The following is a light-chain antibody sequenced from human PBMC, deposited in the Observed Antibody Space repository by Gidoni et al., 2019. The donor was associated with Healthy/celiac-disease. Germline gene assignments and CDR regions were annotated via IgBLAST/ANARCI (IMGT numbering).Light chain of an antibody. V-gene: IGKV3-20*01. CDR2: GAS. CDR1: QSVSSSY. J-gene: IGKJ5*01. CDR3: QQYGSSPKIT. Sequence: EIVLTQSPGTLSLSPGERATLSCRASQSVSSSYLAWYQQKPGQAPRLLIYGASSRATGIPDPFSGSGSGTDFTLTISRLEPEDFAVYYCQQYGSSPKITFGQGTRLEIK.